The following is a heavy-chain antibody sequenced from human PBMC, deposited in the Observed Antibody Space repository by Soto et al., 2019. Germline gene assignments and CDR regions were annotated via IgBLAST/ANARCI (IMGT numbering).Heavy chain of an antibody. V-gene: IGHV1-18*01. J-gene: IGHJ4*02. D-gene: IGHD2-15*01. CDR1: AYTFTNYA. Sequence: QVQLVQSGAEVKKPGASVRVSCQTSAYTFTNYAVSWVRQAPGQGLEWMGWISGDNGNTIYAQKFQGRVTMTIDTSTRKAYMELRSLRSDDTAVYYCATGLLGYCSGGSCYSDSWGQGTLVTVSS. CDR2: ISGDNGNT. CDR3: ATGLLGYCSGGSCYSDS.